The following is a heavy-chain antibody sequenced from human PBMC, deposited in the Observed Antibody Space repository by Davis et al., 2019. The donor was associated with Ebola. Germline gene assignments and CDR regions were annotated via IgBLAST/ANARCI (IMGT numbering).Heavy chain of an antibody. CDR2: INHGGST. V-gene: IGHV4-34*01. Sequence: MPSETLSLTCAVYGGSFSGYYWTWIRQPPGKGLEWIGEINHGGSTNYNPSLKSRDTISVDTSKNQFSLKLSSVTAADTAVYYCARGVGAYYYMDVWGKGTTVTVSS. J-gene: IGHJ6*03. CDR3: ARGVGAYYYMDV. CDR1: GGSFSGYY.